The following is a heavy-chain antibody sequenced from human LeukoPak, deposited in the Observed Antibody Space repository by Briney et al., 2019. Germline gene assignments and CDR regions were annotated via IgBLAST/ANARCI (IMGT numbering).Heavy chain of an antibody. D-gene: IGHD3-10*01. CDR3: ASKLGDDAFDI. J-gene: IGHJ3*02. CDR1: GGSISSSTYY. CDR2: IYYSGSSGSS. V-gene: IGHV4-39*01. Sequence: SETLSLTCTVSGGSISSSTYYWGWLRQSPGKGLEWIGSIYYSGSSGSSYYNPSLKSRVTISVDTSKNQFSLKLSSVTAADTAVYYCASKLGDDAFDIWGQGTMVTVSS.